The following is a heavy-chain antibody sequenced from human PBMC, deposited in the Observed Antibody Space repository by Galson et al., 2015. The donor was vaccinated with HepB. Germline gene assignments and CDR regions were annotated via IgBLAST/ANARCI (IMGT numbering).Heavy chain of an antibody. CDR2: ISYSEST. CDR1: GGSISGGDYY. V-gene: IGHV4-31*03. D-gene: IGHD3-16*01. CDR3: VREKFGSPGGMDV. Sequence: TLSPTCTVSGGSISGGDYYWTWIRQHPGKGLEWIGYISYSESTYYNPSLKSRVTISVDTSKNQFSLKLSSVTAADTAVYYCVREKFGSPGGMDVWGQGTTVTVSS. J-gene: IGHJ6*02.